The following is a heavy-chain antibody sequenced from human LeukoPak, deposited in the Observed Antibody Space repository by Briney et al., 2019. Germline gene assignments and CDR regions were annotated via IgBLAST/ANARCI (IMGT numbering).Heavy chain of an antibody. CDR1: GFTFSSYA. Sequence: GGSLRLSCAASGFTFSSYAMHWVRRASSKGLEWVAAIIGRGGSTYYADSVQGRFTISRDNSKNTLYLQMNSLRAEDTAVYYCAKVQHAPVSGSYDYWGQGTLVTVSS. CDR2: IIGRGGST. J-gene: IGHJ4*02. D-gene: IGHD3-10*01. V-gene: IGHV3-23*01. CDR3: AKVQHAPVSGSYDY.